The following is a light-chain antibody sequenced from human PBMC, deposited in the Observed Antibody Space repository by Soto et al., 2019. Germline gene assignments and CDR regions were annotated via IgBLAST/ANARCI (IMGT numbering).Light chain of an antibody. CDR2: EVS. CDR1: SSDVGIYNY. V-gene: IGLV2-14*01. CDR3: SSYTSSSSLGV. J-gene: IGLJ3*02. Sequence: QSVLTQPASVSGSPGQSIAISCTGSSSDVGIYNYVSWYQQHPGKVPKLIIYEVSNRPSGVSNRFSGSKSGNTASLTISGLQADDEADYYCSSYTSSSSLGVFGGGTKLTVL.